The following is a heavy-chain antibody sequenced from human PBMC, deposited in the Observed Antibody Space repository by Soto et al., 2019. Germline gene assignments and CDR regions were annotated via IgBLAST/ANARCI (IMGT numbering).Heavy chain of an antibody. J-gene: IGHJ4*02. V-gene: IGHV3-7*01. CDR1: GFTFSNCW. CDR2: IKPDGSDK. CDR3: AIADRSGYYNV. Sequence: EVQLVESGGGLVQPGGSLRLYCAASGFTFSNCWMSRVRQAPGKGLEWLANIKPDGSDKYYVASVKGRFTISRDNAKNSLYLQVNSLRAEDTAVYYLAIADRSGYYNVWGQGTLVTVSS. D-gene: IGHD3-3*01.